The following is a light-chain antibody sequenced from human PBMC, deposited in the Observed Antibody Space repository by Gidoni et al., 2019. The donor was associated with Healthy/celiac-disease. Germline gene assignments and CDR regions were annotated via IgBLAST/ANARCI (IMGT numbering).Light chain of an antibody. V-gene: IGKV1-5*03. CDR1: QSISSW. J-gene: IGKJ1*01. CDR3: QQYNNYWT. CDR2: KAS. Sequence: DIQLPQSPSTLSASVVDRVTITCRASQSISSWLAWYQQKPGKAPKLLIYKASSLESGVPSRFSGSGSGTEFTLTISSLQPDDFATYYCQQYNNYWTFGQGTKVEIK.